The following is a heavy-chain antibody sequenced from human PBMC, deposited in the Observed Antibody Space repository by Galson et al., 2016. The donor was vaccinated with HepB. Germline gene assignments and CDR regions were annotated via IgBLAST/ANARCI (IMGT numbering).Heavy chain of an antibody. Sequence: QSGAEVKEPGESLQISCKASGYSFVSYWIAWVRQMPGKGLELMGIIYPGDSETRYSPSFRGQVTLSVDKSIWTAHLPWGSLKASDTAMYCAVLRAYGKNYYGVDVWGQGTTVTVSS. CDR2: IYPGDSET. CDR1: GYSFVSYW. D-gene: IGHD3-10*01. CDR3: VLRAYGKNYYGVDV. V-gene: IGHV5-51*01. J-gene: IGHJ6*02.